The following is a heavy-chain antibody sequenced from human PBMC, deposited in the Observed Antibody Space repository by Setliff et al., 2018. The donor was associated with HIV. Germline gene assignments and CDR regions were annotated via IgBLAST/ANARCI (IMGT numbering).Heavy chain of an antibody. Sequence: GGSLRLSCAASGFTFSSYALHWVRQAPGKGLEYVSAISSNGGSTYYADSVKGRFTISRDNSKNTLYLQMSSLRAEDTAVYYCVKDSTTVTNGPFDYWGQGTLVTVSS. D-gene: IGHD4-17*01. V-gene: IGHV3-64D*09. CDR3: VKDSTTVTNGPFDY. CDR2: ISSNGGST. J-gene: IGHJ4*02. CDR1: GFTFSSYA.